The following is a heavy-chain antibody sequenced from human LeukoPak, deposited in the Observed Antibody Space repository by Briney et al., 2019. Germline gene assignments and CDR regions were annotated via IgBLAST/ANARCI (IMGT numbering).Heavy chain of an antibody. CDR2: INPNSGGT. CDR1: GYTFTGYY. CDR3: ARWGNSSSSPYYYYYGMDV. Sequence: ASVKVSCKASGYTFTGYYMHWVRQAPGQGLEWMGWINPNSGGTNYAQKFQGRVTMTRDTSISTAYMELSRLRSDDTAVYYCARWGNSSSSPYYYYYGMDVWGQGTTVTVSS. J-gene: IGHJ6*02. D-gene: IGHD6-13*01. V-gene: IGHV1-2*02.